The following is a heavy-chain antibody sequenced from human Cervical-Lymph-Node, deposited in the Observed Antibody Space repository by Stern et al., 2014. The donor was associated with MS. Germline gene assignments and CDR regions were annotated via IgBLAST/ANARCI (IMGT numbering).Heavy chain of an antibody. J-gene: IGHJ4*02. CDR2: ISGSGGST. CDR3: AKLPPCSGGSCYSGLDY. V-gene: IGHV3-23*04. D-gene: IGHD2-15*01. Sequence: EVQLVESGGGLVQPGGSLRLSCTASGFTFSSYAMSWVRQAPGKGLEWVSAISGSGGSTYYADSVKGRFTISRDNSKNTLYLQMNSLRAEDTAVYYCAKLPPCSGGSCYSGLDYWGQGTLVTVSS. CDR1: GFTFSSYA.